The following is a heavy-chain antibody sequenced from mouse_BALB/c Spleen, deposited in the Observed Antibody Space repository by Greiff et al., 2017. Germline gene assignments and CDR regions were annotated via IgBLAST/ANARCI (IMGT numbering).Heavy chain of an antibody. Sequence: VQLQQSGPELEKPGASVKISCKASGYSFTGYNMNWVKQSNGKSLEWIGNIDPYDGGTSYNQKFKGKATLTVDKSSSTAYMQLKSLTSEDSAVYYCARGVYRYDNYAMDYWGQGTSVTVSS. D-gene: IGHD2-14*01. V-gene: IGHV1S135*01. CDR2: IDPYDGGT. CDR1: GYSFTGYN. CDR3: ARGVYRYDNYAMDY. J-gene: IGHJ4*01.